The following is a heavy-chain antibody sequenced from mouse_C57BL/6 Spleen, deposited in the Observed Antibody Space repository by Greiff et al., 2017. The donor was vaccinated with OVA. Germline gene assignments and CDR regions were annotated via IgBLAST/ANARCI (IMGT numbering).Heavy chain of an antibody. CDR3: ARYYYGSSSYAMDY. CDR2: INPGSGGT. Sequence: QVQLKESGAELVRPGTSVKVSCKASGYAFTNYLIEWVKQRPGQGLEWIGVINPGSGGTNYNEKFKGKATLTADKSSSTAYMQLSSLTSEDSAVYFCARYYYGSSSYAMDYWGQGTSVTVSS. J-gene: IGHJ4*01. CDR1: GYAFTNYL. V-gene: IGHV1-54*01. D-gene: IGHD1-1*01.